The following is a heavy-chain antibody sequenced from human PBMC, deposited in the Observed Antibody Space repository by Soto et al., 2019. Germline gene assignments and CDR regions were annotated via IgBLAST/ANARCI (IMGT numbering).Heavy chain of an antibody. CDR2: ISSDGSNK. D-gene: IGHD3-10*01. J-gene: IGHJ4*02. CDR3: AKVRADYYYGSGPFDY. Sequence: QVQLVESGGGVVQPGRSLRLSCAASGFTFSSYGMHCVRQAPGKGLEWVALISSDGSNKYHADSVKGRFTISSDNSKNTLYLQMNTLRADDTAVYYCAKVRADYYYGSGPFDYWGQGTLVTVSS. V-gene: IGHV3-30*18. CDR1: GFTFSSYG.